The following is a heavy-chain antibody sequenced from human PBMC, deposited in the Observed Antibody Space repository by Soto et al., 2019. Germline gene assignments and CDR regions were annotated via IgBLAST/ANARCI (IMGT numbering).Heavy chain of an antibody. Sequence: EAQLVESGEAWVNPVGSWGLSCAASGFTFGKNNITWVCRAQGRGLGGVSLISSSSSTIYYADSVKGRFTVSRDNAKNLLFLQMSSLRDEDTAVYYCARDPYHSRGDCSNDYWGQGTLVTVSS. CDR1: GFTFGKNN. CDR3: ARDPYHSRGDCSNDY. V-gene: IGHV3-48*02. D-gene: IGHD2-21*02. J-gene: IGHJ4*02. CDR2: ISSSSSTI.